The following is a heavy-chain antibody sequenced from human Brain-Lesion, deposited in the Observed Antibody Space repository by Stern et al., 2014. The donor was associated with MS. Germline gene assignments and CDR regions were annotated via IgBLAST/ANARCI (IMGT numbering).Heavy chain of an antibody. J-gene: IGHJ6*02. V-gene: IGHV1-2*02. CDR2: INPKTGGP. CDR3: ARDQRGITIFGVVTDYYYLGMDV. D-gene: IGHD3-3*01. CDR1: GYIFTGYY. Sequence: VQLVESGAEVKKPGASGKVSCKTSGYIFTGYYIHWVRQAPGQGLEWMAWINPKTGGPKYAQKFQGRVTMSRDTSISTAYVELSSLTSDDTAVYYCARDQRGITIFGVVTDYYYLGMDVWGQGTTVTVSS.